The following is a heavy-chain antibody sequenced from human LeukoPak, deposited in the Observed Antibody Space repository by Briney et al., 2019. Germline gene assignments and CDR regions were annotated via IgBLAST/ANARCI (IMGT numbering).Heavy chain of an antibody. CDR3: ARGITIFGVVYYYGMDV. CDR2: INPNSGGT. CDR1: GYTFTGYY. V-gene: IGHV1-2*02. Sequence: ASVKVSCKASGYTFTGYYMHWVRQALGQGLEWMGWINPNSGGTNYAQKFQGRVTMTRDTSISTAYMELSRLRSDDTAVYYCARGITIFGVVYYYGMDVWGQGTTVTVSS. J-gene: IGHJ6*02. D-gene: IGHD3-3*01.